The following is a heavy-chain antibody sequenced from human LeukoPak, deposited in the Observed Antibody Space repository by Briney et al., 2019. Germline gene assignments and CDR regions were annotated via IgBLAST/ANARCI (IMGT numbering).Heavy chain of an antibody. Sequence: GGSLRLSCAASGFTFSSYSMNWVRQAPGKGLEWVSSISSSSSYIYYADSVKGRFTISRDNAKNSLYLQMNSLRAGDTAVYYCARMRGKYYFDYWGQGTLVTVSS. V-gene: IGHV3-21*01. D-gene: IGHD4-23*01. J-gene: IGHJ4*02. CDR1: GFTFSSYS. CDR3: ARMRGKYYFDY. CDR2: ISSSSSYI.